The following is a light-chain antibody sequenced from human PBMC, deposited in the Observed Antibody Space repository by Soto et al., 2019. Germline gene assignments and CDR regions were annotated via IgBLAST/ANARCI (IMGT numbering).Light chain of an antibody. J-gene: IGLJ1*01. Sequence: QSALTQPASVSGSPGQSITISCTGTSSDVGGYNYVSWYQQHPGKAPKLMIYDVSNRPSGVSNRFSGSKSGNTASLTISGLQAEDEADYDCSSYTSSSLHVFGTGTK. V-gene: IGLV2-14*03. CDR3: SSYTSSSLHV. CDR1: SSDVGGYNY. CDR2: DVS.